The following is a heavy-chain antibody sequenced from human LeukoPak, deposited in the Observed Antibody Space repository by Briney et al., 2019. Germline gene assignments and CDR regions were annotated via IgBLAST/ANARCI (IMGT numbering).Heavy chain of an antibody. D-gene: IGHD3-10*01. CDR2: ISPSGDIT. CDR1: GFTFSSYA. J-gene: IGHJ4*02. V-gene: IGHV3-23*01. Sequence: GGSLRLSCAASGFTFSSYAMSWVRQAPGKGLEWVSGISPSGDITYYADSVKGRFIISRDNSKNTLYLEVISLTAEDTAVYYCAKDDAWLRFGEWSQGTLVTVSS. CDR3: AKDDAWLRFGE.